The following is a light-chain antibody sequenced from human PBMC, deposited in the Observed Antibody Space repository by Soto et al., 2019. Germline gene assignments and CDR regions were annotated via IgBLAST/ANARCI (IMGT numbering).Light chain of an antibody. Sequence: GDTVTITCRASQSVDVWLAWYQQRPGKAPNIIVYKASTLESGVPSRFSGSGSGTEFTLTISNLQPDDFATYYCQQYKNYWTFGQGTKLEIK. CDR3: QQYKNYWT. V-gene: IGKV1-5*03. CDR2: KAS. J-gene: IGKJ1*01. CDR1: QSVDVW.